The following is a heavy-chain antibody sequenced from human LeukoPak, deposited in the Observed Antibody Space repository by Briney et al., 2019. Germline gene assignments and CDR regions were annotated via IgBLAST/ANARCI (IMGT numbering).Heavy chain of an antibody. V-gene: IGHV5-51*01. CDR1: GNSFTSYW. CDR2: IYPGDSHT. CDR3: ARHIVVPAARGGYNWFDP. Sequence: GEPLKISCKSSGNSFTSYWIGWVRQMPGKGLEWLGIIYPGDSHTRYSPSFQGQVTISADKSISTAYLQWSSLKASDTAMYYCARHIVVPAARGGYNWFDPWGQGTLVTVSS. J-gene: IGHJ5*02. D-gene: IGHD2-2*01.